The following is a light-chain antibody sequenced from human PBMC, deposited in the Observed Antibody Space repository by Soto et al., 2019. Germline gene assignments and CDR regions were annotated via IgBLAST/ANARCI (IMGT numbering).Light chain of an antibody. CDR3: QQRSNWPLT. J-gene: IGKJ4*01. CDR2: DAS. Sequence: EVLMTQSPATLSLSPGKRATLSCRASQSVNRYLAWYQQNPGQAPRLLIHDASNRATGIPARFSGSGSGTDFTLTISSLEPEDFEVYYCQQRSNWPLTFGGGTKVDIK. V-gene: IGKV3-11*01. CDR1: QSVNRY.